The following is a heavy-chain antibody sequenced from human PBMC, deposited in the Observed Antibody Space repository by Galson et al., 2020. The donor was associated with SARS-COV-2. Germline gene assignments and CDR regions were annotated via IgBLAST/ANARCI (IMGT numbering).Heavy chain of an antibody. CDR3: AKTGTVASGY. Sequence: GGSLRLSCTASGFTFSNYAMTWVRQAPGKGLEWVSTISGGGDGTYYADSVKGRFAIARDNSKNTLYLQMNSLRSEDTAVYFCAKTGTVASGYWGQGTLVTVSS. J-gene: IGHJ4*02. V-gene: IGHV3-23*01. CDR1: GFTFSNYA. CDR2: ISGGGDGT. D-gene: IGHD5-12*01.